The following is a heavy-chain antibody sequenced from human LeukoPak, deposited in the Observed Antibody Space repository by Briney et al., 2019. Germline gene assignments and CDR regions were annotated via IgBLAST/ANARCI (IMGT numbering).Heavy chain of an antibody. Sequence: SSETLSLTCAVYGGSFSGYYWSWIRQPPGKGLEWIGEINHSGSTNYNPSLKSRVTISVDTSKNQFSLKLSSVTAADTAVYYCAREYGSGLDYWGQGTLVTVSS. V-gene: IGHV4-34*01. CDR3: AREYGSGLDY. D-gene: IGHD3-10*01. CDR2: INHSGST. CDR1: GGSFSGYY. J-gene: IGHJ4*02.